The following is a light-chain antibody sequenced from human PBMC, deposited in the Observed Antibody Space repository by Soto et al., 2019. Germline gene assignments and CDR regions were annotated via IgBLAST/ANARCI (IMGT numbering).Light chain of an antibody. CDR2: AAS. CDR1: QTISNT. V-gene: IGKV3-15*01. Sequence: EVVMTQSPATLSVSPGDKVSLSCRANQTISNTLAWYQQKPGQAPRLLIYAASTRATGDSARFSGCGSGTEFTLTISSLQSEDFTIYYCQYYNNWLATFGGGTKVEIK. J-gene: IGKJ4*01. CDR3: QYYNNWLAT.